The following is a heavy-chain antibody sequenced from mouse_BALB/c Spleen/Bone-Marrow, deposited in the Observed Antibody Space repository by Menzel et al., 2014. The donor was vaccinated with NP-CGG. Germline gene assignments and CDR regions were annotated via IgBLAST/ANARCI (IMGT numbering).Heavy chain of an antibody. CDR2: INPSNGGT. Sequence: QVQLKESGTELVKPGASVKLSCKASGYTFXSYYMFWVKQRPGQGLEWIGEINPSNGGTVFNEKFKSKVTLTVDKSSSTAHIQLSGLTPEDSAVYYCIRSAGTGFAYWGQGTLVTVS. CDR3: IRSAGTGFAY. CDR1: GYTFXSYY. J-gene: IGHJ3*01. V-gene: IGHV1-53*01. D-gene: IGHD3-3*01.